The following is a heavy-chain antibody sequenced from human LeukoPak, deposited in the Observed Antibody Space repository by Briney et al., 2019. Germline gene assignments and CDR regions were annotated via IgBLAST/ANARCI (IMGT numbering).Heavy chain of an antibody. Sequence: ASVKVSCKASGYTFTSYDINWVRQATRQGLEWMGWMNPNRGNTGYAQKFQGRVTITRNTSISTAYMELSSLRSEDTAVYYCARLYYDFWSGYYCDYWGQGTLVTVSS. D-gene: IGHD3-3*01. CDR2: MNPNRGNT. J-gene: IGHJ4*02. CDR1: GYTFTSYD. V-gene: IGHV1-8*03. CDR3: ARLYYDFWSGYYCDY.